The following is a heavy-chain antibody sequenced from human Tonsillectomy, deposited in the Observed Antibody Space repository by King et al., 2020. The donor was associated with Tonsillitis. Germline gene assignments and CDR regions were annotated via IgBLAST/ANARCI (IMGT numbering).Heavy chain of an antibody. D-gene: IGHD5-12*01. CDR1: GYTFTCHY. CDR3: ARGGLPTFDY. CDR2: MNPDNGDT. J-gene: IGHJ4*02. V-gene: IGHV1-2*02. Sequence: QLVQSGAEVKKPGASVRVSCMTSGYTFTCHYLHWVRQAPGQGLEWMGWMNPDNGDTNDAQNFQGRVTMTGDTSISTAFMELTRLRSDDAAVYYCARGGLPTFDYWGQGTLVTVSS.